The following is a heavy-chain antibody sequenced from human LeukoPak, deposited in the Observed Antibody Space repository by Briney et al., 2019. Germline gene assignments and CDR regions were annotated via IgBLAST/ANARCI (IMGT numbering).Heavy chain of an antibody. J-gene: IGHJ4*02. Sequence: SETLSLTCTVSGGSISSYYWSWIRQPAGKGLEWIGHIYTSGSTNYNPSLQSRVTMSVDTSKNQFSLNLSSVTAADTAVYYCARAIGGYYYDIHDYWGQGTLVTVSS. CDR2: IYTSGST. D-gene: IGHD3-22*01. V-gene: IGHV4-4*07. CDR3: ARAIGGYYYDIHDY. CDR1: GGSISSYY.